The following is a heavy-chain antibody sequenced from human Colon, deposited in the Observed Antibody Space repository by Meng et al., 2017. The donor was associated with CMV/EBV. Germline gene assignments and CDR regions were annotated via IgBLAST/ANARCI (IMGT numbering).Heavy chain of an antibody. CDR3: ADLGTPY. J-gene: IGHJ4*02. CDR1: GCTFSDHY. CDR2: IKNKADSYTT. V-gene: IGHV3-72*01. Sequence: LRLACAASGCTFSDHYLDWVRQAPGKGLECVARIKNKADSYTTQYAASVEGRFTISRDDSKNSVYLQMDRLTTEDTAVYYCADLGTPYWGQGTLVTVSS. D-gene: IGHD3/OR15-3a*01.